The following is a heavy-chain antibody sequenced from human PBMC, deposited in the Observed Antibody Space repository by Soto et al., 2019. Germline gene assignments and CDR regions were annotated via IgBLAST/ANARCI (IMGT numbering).Heavy chain of an antibody. D-gene: IGHD1-1*01. CDR2: IYATGTT. CDR1: GASISGYY. V-gene: IGHV4-4*07. J-gene: IGHJ5*02. Sequence: TLSLTCTVSGASISGYYWSWIRKSAGKGLEWIGRIYATGTTDYNPSLKSRVMMSVDTSKKQFSLRLRSVTAADTAVYYCVRDGTKTLRDWFDPWGQGISVTVSS. CDR3: VRDGTKTLRDWFDP.